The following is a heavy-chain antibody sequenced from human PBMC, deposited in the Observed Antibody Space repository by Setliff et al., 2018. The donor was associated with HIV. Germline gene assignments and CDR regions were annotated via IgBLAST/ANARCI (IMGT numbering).Heavy chain of an antibody. CDR3: ARVRGDNFWSGSYSLPASDAFDV. V-gene: IGHV4-59*01. CDR1: GSSMRRNY. CDR2: IYYSGTT. J-gene: IGHJ3*01. Sequence: SETLSLTCSVSGSSMRRNYWSWIRQPPGKGLEWIGYIYYSGTTNYNPSLKSRVTFSVDTSKTQFSLRLTSVTAADTAMYFCARVRGDNFWSGSYSLPASDAFDVWGQGTMVTVSS. D-gene: IGHD3-3*01.